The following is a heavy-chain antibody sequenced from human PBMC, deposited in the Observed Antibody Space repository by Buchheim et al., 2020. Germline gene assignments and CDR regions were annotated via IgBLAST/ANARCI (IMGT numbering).Heavy chain of an antibody. CDR2: IYHGGGT. CDR1: GDSISSRDW. D-gene: IGHD1-14*01. CDR3: ARNGPYNLDN. V-gene: IGHV4-4*02. J-gene: IGHJ4*02. Sequence: QVQPQESGPGLVKTSGTLSLTCAVSGDSISSRDWWSWVRQPPGKGLEWIGEIYHGGGTNYNPSLKSRVTISVDTSRNQFSLKLSSVTAADTAVYYCARNGPYNLDNWGQGT.